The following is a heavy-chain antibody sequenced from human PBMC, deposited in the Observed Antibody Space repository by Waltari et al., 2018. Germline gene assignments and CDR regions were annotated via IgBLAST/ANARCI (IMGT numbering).Heavy chain of an antibody. Sequence: EVLLVESGGGLVQPGGSLRLSCAASGLPFATYNLSWVRPAPGKGPEWVANIKKDGSEENYVDSVKGRFTISRDNTKNSLYLQMNSLRAEDTAVYYCARDTRGGETPYNWFDPWGQGTRVTVSS. CDR3: ARDTRGGETPYNWFDP. V-gene: IGHV3-7*04. CDR1: GLPFATYN. CDR2: IKKDGSEE. D-gene: IGHD3-3*01. J-gene: IGHJ5*02.